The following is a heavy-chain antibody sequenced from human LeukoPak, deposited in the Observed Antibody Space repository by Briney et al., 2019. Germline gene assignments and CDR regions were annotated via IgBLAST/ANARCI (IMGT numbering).Heavy chain of an antibody. CDR1: GFIFSSYE. D-gene: IGHD3-10*02. V-gene: IGHV3-48*03. CDR3: AELGITMIGGV. CDR2: ISSSGSTI. Sequence: PGRSLRPSCAASGFIFSSYEMNWVRQAPGKGLEWGSYISSSGSTIYYADSVKGRFTIPRDNATNSLYLQMNSLRAEDTAVYYCAELGITMIGGVWGKGTTVTISS. J-gene: IGHJ6*04.